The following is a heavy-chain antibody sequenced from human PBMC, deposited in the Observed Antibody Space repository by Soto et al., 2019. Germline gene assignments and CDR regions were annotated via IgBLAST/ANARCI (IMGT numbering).Heavy chain of an antibody. D-gene: IGHD2-15*01. V-gene: IGHV3-33*01. Sequence: QVQLVESGGGVVQPGRSLRLSCAASGFAFSSFGMHWVRQAPGKGLEWVALVGYDGSDKYYGDSVKGRFTISRDYSEKTVYLQMDSLRVEDTAIYFCARYCSGGRCSEGGLDFWGQGTLVTVSS. CDR2: VGYDGSDK. J-gene: IGHJ4*02. CDR1: GFAFSSFG. CDR3: ARYCSGGRCSEGGLDF.